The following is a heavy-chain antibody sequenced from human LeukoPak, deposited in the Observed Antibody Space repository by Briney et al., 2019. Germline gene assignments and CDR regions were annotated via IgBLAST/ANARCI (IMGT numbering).Heavy chain of an antibody. CDR3: ARESSSWYLDAFDI. D-gene: IGHD6-13*01. Sequence: GASVKVSCKASGGTFSSYAISWVRQAPGQGLEWMGGIIPIFGTANYAQKFQGRVTITADESTSTAYMELSSLRSEDTAVCYCARESSSWYLDAFDIWGQGTMVTVSS. V-gene: IGHV1-69*13. CDR2: IIPIFGTA. CDR1: GGTFSSYA. J-gene: IGHJ3*02.